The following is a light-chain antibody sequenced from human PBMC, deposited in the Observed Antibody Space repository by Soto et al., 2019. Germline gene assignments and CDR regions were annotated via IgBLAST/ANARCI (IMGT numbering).Light chain of an antibody. CDR1: QSINGW. V-gene: IGKV1-5*03. J-gene: IGKJ4*01. Sequence: DIQMTHSPSTLSASVGDRVTITCRASQSINGWLAWYQQKPGKAPKLLIYKASSLESGVPSRFSGSGSGTEFTLTISSLQPDDFATYYCQQYNNYFTFGGGTKVDI. CDR2: KAS. CDR3: QQYNNYFT.